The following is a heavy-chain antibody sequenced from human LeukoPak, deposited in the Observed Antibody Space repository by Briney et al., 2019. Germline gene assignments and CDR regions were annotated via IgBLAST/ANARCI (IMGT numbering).Heavy chain of an antibody. CDR2: ISGSGGST. CDR3: AKDRANWAIDDWGQGTQVTVSSDV. CDR1: GFTFSSYA. V-gene: IGHV3-23*01. D-gene: IGHD7-27*01. J-gene: IGHJ6*02. Sequence: GGSLRLSCAASGFTFSSYAMSWVRQAPGKGLEWVSAISGSGGSTYYADSVKGRFTISRDNSKNTLYLQMNSLRAEDTAVYYCAKDRANWAIDDWGQGTQVTVSSDVWGQGTTVTVSS.